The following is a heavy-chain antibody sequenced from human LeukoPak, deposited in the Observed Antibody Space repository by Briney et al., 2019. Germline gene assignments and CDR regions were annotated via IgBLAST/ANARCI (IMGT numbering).Heavy chain of an antibody. CDR3: ARWEYCSGGSCYSGYYGMDV. J-gene: IGHJ6*02. Sequence: PSETLSLTCTVSGGSVGSSTYYWGWIRQPPGKGLEWIASIAYSGSTYYNPSLKSRVTISVDTSKNQFSLKLSSVTAADTAVYYCARWEYCSGGSCYSGYYGMDVWGQGTTVTVSS. CDR2: IAYSGST. CDR1: GGSVGSSTYY. V-gene: IGHV4-39*01. D-gene: IGHD2-15*01.